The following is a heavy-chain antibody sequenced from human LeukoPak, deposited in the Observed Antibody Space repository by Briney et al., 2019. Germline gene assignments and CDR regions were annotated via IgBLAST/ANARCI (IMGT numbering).Heavy chain of an antibody. CDR2: ISYSGNT. CDR3: ARGGYYFYYGMDV. J-gene: IGHJ6*04. V-gene: IGHV4-39*07. Sequence: PSETLSLTCSVSGGSISISGYYWNWIRQPPGKGLEWIGSISYSGNTYYNPSLKSRVTISVDTSKNQFSLKLSSVTAADTAVYYCARGGYYFYYGMDVWGKGTTVTVSS. CDR1: GGSISISGYY.